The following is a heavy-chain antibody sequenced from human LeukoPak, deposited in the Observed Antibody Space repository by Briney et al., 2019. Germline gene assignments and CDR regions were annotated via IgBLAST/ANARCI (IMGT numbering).Heavy chain of an antibody. Sequence: GGSLRLSCAASGFTFDDYAMHWVRQAPGKGLEWVSLISGDGSSTYYADSVKGRFTISRDNSKNSLYLQMNSLRTEDTAFYYCAKAAMVRGVIPYYFYGMDVWGQGTTVTVSS. CDR3: AKAAMVRGVIPYYFYGMDV. CDR1: GFTFDDYA. J-gene: IGHJ6*02. D-gene: IGHD3-10*01. V-gene: IGHV3-43*02. CDR2: ISGDGSST.